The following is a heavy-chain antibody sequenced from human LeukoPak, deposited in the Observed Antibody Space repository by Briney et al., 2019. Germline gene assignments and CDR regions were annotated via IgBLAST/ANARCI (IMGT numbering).Heavy chain of an antibody. J-gene: IGHJ6*03. Sequence: GASVKVSCKASGYTFTSYGISWVRQAPGQGLEWMGWISAYNGNTNYAQKFQGRVTMTRDTSISTAYMELSRLRSDDTAVYYCASLFPAYSSSWYDPRYYYYYMDVWGKGTTVTVSS. D-gene: IGHD6-13*01. V-gene: IGHV1-18*01. CDR3: ASLFPAYSSSWYDPRYYYYYMDV. CDR1: GYTFTSYG. CDR2: ISAYNGNT.